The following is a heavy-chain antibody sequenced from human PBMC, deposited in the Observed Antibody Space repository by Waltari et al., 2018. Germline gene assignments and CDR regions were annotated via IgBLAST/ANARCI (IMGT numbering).Heavy chain of an antibody. D-gene: IGHD5-18*01. CDR3: ARDLTLGYSYGPGGY. CDR1: GYTFTSYA. V-gene: IGHV1-3*01. CDR2: INGGNGNT. J-gene: IGHJ4*02. Sequence: QVQLVQSGAEVKKPGASVKVSCKASGYTFTSYAMHWVRQAPGQRLEWMGWINGGNGNTKYAQKFQGRVTITRETPASTAYRELSSLRSEDTAVYYCARDLTLGYSYGPGGYWGQGTLVTVSS.